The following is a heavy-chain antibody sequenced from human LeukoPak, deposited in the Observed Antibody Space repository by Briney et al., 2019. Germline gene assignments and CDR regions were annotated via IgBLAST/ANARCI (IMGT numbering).Heavy chain of an antibody. D-gene: IGHD1-1*01. CDR2: VDPENGET. CDR1: GYTFTSYG. CDR3: ARWASATGFFDF. Sequence: ASVKVSCKASGYTFTSYGISWVRQAPGQGLEWMGRVDPENGETIYVEKFQGRVTFTADTSTDTTYMELSGLRSEDTAFYYCARWASATGFFDFWGQGALVTVSS. V-gene: IGHV1-18*01. J-gene: IGHJ4*02.